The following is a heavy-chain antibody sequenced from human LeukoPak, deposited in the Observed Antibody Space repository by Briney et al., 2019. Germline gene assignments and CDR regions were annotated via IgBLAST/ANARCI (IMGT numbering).Heavy chain of an antibody. CDR2: ISSSSSYI. V-gene: IGHV3-21*01. CDR3: ARPSTVCSGGSCYPNGWFDP. J-gene: IGHJ5*02. D-gene: IGHD2-15*01. Sequence: GGSLRLSCAASGFTFSSYSMNWVRQAPGKGLEWVSSISSSSSYIYHADSVKGRFTISRDNAKNSLYLQMNSLRAEDTAVYYCARPSTVCSGGSCYPNGWFDPWGQGTLVTVSS. CDR1: GFTFSSYS.